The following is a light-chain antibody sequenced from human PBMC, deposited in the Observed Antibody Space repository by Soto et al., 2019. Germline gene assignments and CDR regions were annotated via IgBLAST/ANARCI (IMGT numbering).Light chain of an antibody. CDR3: QQYGNLYT. Sequence: EIVLTQSPGTLSLSPGERATLSCRASQSVSSSYLAWYQQKPGQAPRLLIFAASSRATGIPDRFSGSGSGTDFPLTISRREPEGSAVYYCQQYGNLYTFGQGTKLEIK. CDR1: QSVSSSY. V-gene: IGKV3-20*01. CDR2: AAS. J-gene: IGKJ2*01.